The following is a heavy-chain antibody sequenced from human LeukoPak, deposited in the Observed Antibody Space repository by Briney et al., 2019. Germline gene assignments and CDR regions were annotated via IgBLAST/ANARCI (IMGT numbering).Heavy chain of an antibody. CDR3: ASGGGPITHYYYYMDV. Sequence: GGSLRLSCAASGFTVSSNYMSWVRQAPGKGLEWVSVIYSGGSTYYADSVKGRFTISRDNSKNTLYLQMNSLRAEDTAVYYCASGGGPITHYYYYMDVWGKGTTVTISS. CDR1: GFTVSSNY. J-gene: IGHJ6*03. V-gene: IGHV3-53*01. D-gene: IGHD3-10*01. CDR2: IYSGGST.